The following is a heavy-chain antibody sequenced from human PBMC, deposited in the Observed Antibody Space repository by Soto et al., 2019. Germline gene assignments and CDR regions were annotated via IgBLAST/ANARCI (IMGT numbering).Heavy chain of an antibody. J-gene: IGHJ4*02. CDR3: ASDRRGSYDTFDY. Sequence: QVQLQESGPGVVKLSETLSLTCTVSGGAMTAYYWTWIRQIPGTGLEWIGHVSVFEVTRYNPSHPSRITISPVPTKNQIFLKVTSVTAADTAVYYCASDRRGSYDTFDYWGQGTLVTVSS. CDR1: GGAMTAYY. V-gene: IGHV4-59*01. D-gene: IGHD3-9*01. CDR2: VSVFEVT.